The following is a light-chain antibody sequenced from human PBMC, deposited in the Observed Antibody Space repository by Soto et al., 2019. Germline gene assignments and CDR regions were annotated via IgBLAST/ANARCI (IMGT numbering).Light chain of an antibody. V-gene: IGKV1-33*01. J-gene: IGKJ2*01. Sequence: DIQMTQSPSSLSASVGDRVTITCQASQDITDYVNWYQQKPGKAPRLLIYDAFHLETGVPSRFSGSRSGTESTFTISGLQPEDIATYCCQQYDSLPYTFGQGTKLEIK. CDR2: DAF. CDR1: QDITDY. CDR3: QQYDSLPYT.